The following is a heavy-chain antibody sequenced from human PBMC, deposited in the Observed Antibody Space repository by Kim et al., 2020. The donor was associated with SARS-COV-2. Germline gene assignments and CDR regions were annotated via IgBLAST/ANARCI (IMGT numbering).Heavy chain of an antibody. CDR1: GYTFTSYG. Sequence: ASVKVSCKASGYTFTSYGISWVRQAPGQGLEWMGWISAYNGNTNYAQKLQGRVTMTTDTSTSTAYMELRSLRSDDTAVYYCARDPPTPTAIGWGYYYYMDVWGKGTTVTVSS. V-gene: IGHV1-18*01. J-gene: IGHJ6*03. CDR2: ISAYNGNT. D-gene: IGHD2-2*02. CDR3: ARDPPTPTAIGWGYYYYMDV.